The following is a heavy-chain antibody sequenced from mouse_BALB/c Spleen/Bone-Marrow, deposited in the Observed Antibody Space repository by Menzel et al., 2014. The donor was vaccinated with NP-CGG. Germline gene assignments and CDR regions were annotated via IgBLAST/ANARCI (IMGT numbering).Heavy chain of an antibody. J-gene: IGHJ3*01. Sequence: QVQLQQSGAELVKPGASVKLSCKASGYTFXSYWMHWVKQRPGQGLEWIGEINPSNGRTNYNEKFKSKATLTVDKSSSTAYMQHSSLTSEDSAVHYCARDGNYEGRFVYWGQGTLVTVSA. V-gene: IGHV1S81*02. CDR1: GYTFXSYW. CDR2: INPSNGRT. D-gene: IGHD2-1*01. CDR3: ARDGNYEGRFVY.